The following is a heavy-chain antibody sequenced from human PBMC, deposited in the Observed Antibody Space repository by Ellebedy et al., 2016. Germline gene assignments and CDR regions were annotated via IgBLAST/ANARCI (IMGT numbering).Heavy chain of an antibody. CDR3: AKVRSPDFYKNIGLDV. V-gene: IGHV3-30*18. CDR1: GFTVTNDY. D-gene: IGHD5-24*01. CDR2: ISDDGNDK. J-gene: IGHJ6*02. Sequence: GGSLRLXXVASGFTVTNDYMTWVRQAPGKGLEWVSLISDDGNDKFYTDSVRGRFTISRDNAKIRVDLQMNSLRVEDTAVYYCAKVRSPDFYKNIGLDVWGQGTTVTVSS.